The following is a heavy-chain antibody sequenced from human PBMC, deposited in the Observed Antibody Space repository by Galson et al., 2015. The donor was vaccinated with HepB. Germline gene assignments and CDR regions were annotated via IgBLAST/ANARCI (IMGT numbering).Heavy chain of an antibody. D-gene: IGHD2-15*01. CDR2: INHSGST. V-gene: IGHV4-34*01. Sequence: ETLSLTCAVYGGSFRGYYWSWIRQPPGKGLEWIGEINHSGSTNYNPSLKSRVTISVDTSKNQFSLKLSSVTAADTAVYYCARRGDIVVVVAATKGYYFDYWGQGTLVTVSS. J-gene: IGHJ4*02. CDR3: ARRGDIVVVVAATKGYYFDY. CDR1: GGSFRGYY.